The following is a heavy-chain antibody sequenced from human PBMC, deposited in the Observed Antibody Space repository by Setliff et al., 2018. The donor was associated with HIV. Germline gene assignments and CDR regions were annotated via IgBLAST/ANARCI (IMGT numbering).Heavy chain of an antibody. J-gene: IGHJ5*02. Sequence: PSETLSLTCAVSGDSVSRRCWSWVRQSQEKGLEWIGEVCQRGGINYYPFFWSRATISMDKPKSQFSLRLSSVTAADTAVYYCARWYTTGRGWFDPWGQGTLVTVSS. CDR1: GDSVSRRC. V-gene: IGHV4-4*02. CDR3: ARWYTTGRGWFDP. D-gene: IGHD6-25*01. CDR2: VCQRGGI.